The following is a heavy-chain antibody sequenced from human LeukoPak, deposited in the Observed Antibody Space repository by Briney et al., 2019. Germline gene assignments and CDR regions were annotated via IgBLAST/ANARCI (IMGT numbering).Heavy chain of an antibody. CDR3: AKEWDSSGWSILGY. Sequence: GGSLRLSCAASGFTFSSHWMSWVRQAPGKGLEWVAVISYDGSNKYYADSVKGRFTISRDNSKNTLYLQMNSLRAEDTAVYYCAKEWDSSGWSILGYWGQGTLVTVSS. D-gene: IGHD6-19*01. CDR1: GFTFSSHW. J-gene: IGHJ4*02. V-gene: IGHV3-30*18. CDR2: ISYDGSNK.